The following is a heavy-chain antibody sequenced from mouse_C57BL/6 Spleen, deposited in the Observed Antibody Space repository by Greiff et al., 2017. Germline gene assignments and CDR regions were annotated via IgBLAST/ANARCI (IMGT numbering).Heavy chain of an antibody. CDR2: ISYDGSN. V-gene: IGHV3-6*01. Sequence: EVQRVELGPGLVKPSQSLSLTCSVTGYSITSGYYWNWIRQFPGNKLEWMGYISYDGSNNYNPSLKNRISITRDTSKNQFFLTLNSVTTEDTATYYCARGGGNWDSFAYWGQGTLVTVSA. CDR3: ARGGGNWDSFAY. CDR1: GYSITSGYY. D-gene: IGHD4-1*01. J-gene: IGHJ3*01.